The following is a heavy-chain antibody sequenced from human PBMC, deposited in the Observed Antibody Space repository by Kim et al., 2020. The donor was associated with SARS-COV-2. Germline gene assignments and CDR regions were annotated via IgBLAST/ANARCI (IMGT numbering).Heavy chain of an antibody. CDR3: AREIEIATDDAFDI. V-gene: IGHV3-48*02. D-gene: IGHD1-26*01. Sequence: ADSVKGRFTISRDNAKNSLYLQMNSLRDEDTAVYYCAREIEIATDDAFDIWGQGTMVTVSS. J-gene: IGHJ3*02.